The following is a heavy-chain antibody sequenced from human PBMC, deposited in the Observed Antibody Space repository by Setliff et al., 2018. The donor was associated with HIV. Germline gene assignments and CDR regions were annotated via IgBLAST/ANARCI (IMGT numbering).Heavy chain of an antibody. CDR3: ARFGVAYGIDV. J-gene: IGHJ6*02. CDR2: ISYDGSNK. CDR1: GFTFSSYA. D-gene: IGHD3-10*01. V-gene: IGHV3-30*01. Sequence: GGSLRLSCAASGFTFSSYAMHWVRQAPGKGLEWVAVISYDGSNKYYADSVKGRFTISRDNSKNTLYLQMNSLRAEDTAVYYCARFGVAYGIDVWGQGTTVTVS.